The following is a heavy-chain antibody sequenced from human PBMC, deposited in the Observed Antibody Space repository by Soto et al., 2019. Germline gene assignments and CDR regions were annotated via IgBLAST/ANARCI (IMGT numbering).Heavy chain of an antibody. CDR3: AKNADFWSSGMDV. CDR2: ISSSGDGK. J-gene: IGHJ6*02. D-gene: IGHD3-3*01. CDR1: GFTFNSFA. Sequence: GGSLRLSCAASGFTFNSFAMTWVRQAPGKGLEWVSIISSSGDGKYYVDSVKGRFTISRDNSRNTLNLQMNSLRAEDTAVYYCAKNADFWSSGMDVWGQGTTVTVYS. V-gene: IGHV3-23*01.